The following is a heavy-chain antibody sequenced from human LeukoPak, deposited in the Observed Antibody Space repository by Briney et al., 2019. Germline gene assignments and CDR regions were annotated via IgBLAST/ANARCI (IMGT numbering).Heavy chain of an antibody. CDR1: GGSISSGDYY. CDR2: IYYSGST. D-gene: IGHD3-22*01. Sequence: SETLSLTCTVSGGSISSGDYYWSWLRQPPGKGLEWIGYIYYSGSTYYNPSLKSRVTISVDTSKNQFSLKLSSVTAADTAVYYCARGAYDSSGYCDYWGQGTLVTVSS. CDR3: ARGAYDSSGYCDY. V-gene: IGHV4-30-4*08. J-gene: IGHJ4*02.